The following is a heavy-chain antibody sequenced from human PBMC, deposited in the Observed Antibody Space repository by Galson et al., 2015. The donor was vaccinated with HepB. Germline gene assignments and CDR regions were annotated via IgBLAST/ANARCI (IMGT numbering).Heavy chain of an antibody. Sequence: ETLSLTCAVSGGSISSDSWWSWVRQSPGKGLEWIGEIHDSGGTNYNPSLKSRVTISVDKSKNRLSLKLTSMTAADTAVFFCIRNGWYSPEFWGQGILVTVSS. CDR2: IHDSGGT. D-gene: IGHD6-19*01. V-gene: IGHV4-4*01. J-gene: IGHJ4*02. CDR3: IRNGWYSPEF. CDR1: GGSISSDSW.